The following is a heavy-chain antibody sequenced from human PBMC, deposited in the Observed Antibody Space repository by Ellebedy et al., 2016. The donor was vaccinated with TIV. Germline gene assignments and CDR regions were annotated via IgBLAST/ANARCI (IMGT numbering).Heavy chain of an antibody. Sequence: GESLKISCAASGFTFSDYYMSWVRQAPGKGLEWVSVISGSGGSTYYADSVKGRFTISRDNSENTLYLQMNSLGADDTAVYYCAKAKVGASYYFHYWGQGTLVTVSS. CDR1: GFTFSDYY. CDR3: AKAKVGASYYFHY. V-gene: IGHV3-23*01. D-gene: IGHD1-26*01. CDR2: ISGSGGST. J-gene: IGHJ4*02.